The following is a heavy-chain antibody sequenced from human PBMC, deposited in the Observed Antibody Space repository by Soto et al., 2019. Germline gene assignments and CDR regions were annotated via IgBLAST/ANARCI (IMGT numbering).Heavy chain of an antibody. CDR2: ISSSSSTI. J-gene: IGHJ2*01. V-gene: IGHV3-48*01. Sequence: PGGSLRLSCAASGFTFSSYGMHWVRQAPGKGLEWVSYISSSSSTIYYADSVKGRFTISRDNAKNSLYLQMNSLRAEDTAVYYCARDRTTVTTIYWYFDLWGRGTLVTVSS. CDR3: ARDRTTVTTIYWYFDL. D-gene: IGHD4-17*01. CDR1: GFTFSSYG.